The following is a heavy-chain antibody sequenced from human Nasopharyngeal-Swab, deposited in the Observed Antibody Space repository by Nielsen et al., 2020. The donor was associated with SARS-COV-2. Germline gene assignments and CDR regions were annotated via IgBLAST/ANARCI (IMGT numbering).Heavy chain of an antibody. CDR3: SRDLGGAYGY. V-gene: IGHV3-74*01. CDR2: ISDDENTI. CDR1: GFTLSWYW. Sequence: GESLKISCAASGFTLSWYWMRWVRQVPGKGLVWVARISDDENTINYADSVKGRFTISRDYAKNTLYLQMNNLRAEDTAIYYCSRDLGGAYGYWGQGTLVTVSS. D-gene: IGHD3-16*01. J-gene: IGHJ4*02.